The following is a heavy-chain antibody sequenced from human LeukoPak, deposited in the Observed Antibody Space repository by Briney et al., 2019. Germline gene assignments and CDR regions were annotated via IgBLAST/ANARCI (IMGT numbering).Heavy chain of an antibody. J-gene: IGHJ4*02. V-gene: IGHV3-21*01. CDR3: ARAASTGRLGYYFDY. CDR1: GFTFSSYS. CDR2: ISSSSSYI. D-gene: IGHD1-26*01. Sequence: GGSLRFSCAASGFTFSSYSMYWDRQAPGKGLEWVSSISSSSSYIYYADSVKGRFTISRDNVKNSLYLQMNSLRAEDTAVYYCARAASTGRLGYYFDYWGQGTLVTVSS.